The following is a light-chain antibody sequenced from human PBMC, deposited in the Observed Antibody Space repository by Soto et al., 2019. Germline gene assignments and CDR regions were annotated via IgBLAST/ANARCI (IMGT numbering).Light chain of an antibody. V-gene: IGLV2-14*01. CDR3: SSYTSSSTPYV. Sequence: QSVLTQPASVSGSPGQSITISCTGTSSDVGGYNYVSWYQQHPGKAPKLMIYDVSNRPSGVSNRFSGSKSGNTASLTISGLQAEDEVDYYCSSYTSSSTPYVFRPGTKVTVL. CDR1: SSDVGGYNY. CDR2: DVS. J-gene: IGLJ1*01.